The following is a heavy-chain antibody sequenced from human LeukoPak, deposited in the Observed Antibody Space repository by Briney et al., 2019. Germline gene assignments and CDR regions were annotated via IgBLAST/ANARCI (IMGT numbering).Heavy chain of an antibody. D-gene: IGHD2-15*01. Sequence: PGGSLRLSCAASGFTFSDSATTWVGQAPGKGREWVSAISASGGSTYYADSVKGRFTISRDNSKNTLYLQMNSLRAEDTAMYYCARCSGGSTCPADDYWGQGTLVTVSS. V-gene: IGHV3-23*01. CDR3: ARCSGGSTCPADDY. CDR2: ISASGGST. J-gene: IGHJ4*02. CDR1: GFTFSDSA.